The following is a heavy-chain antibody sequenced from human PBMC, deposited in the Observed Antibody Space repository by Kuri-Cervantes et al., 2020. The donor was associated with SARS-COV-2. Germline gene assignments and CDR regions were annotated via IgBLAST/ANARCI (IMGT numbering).Heavy chain of an antibody. CDR1: GYTFTSYG. D-gene: IGHD1-26*01. V-gene: IGHV1-46*01. Sequence: ASVKVSCKASGYTFTSYGISWVRQAPGQGLEWMAIISPIVGDTTYAQRFRDRVSVTMDTSTSTVYMEVSSLTSEDTAVYYCARSSSGSYSDSEHWGQGTLVTVSS. J-gene: IGHJ1*01. CDR3: ARSSSGSYSDSEH. CDR2: ISPIVGDT.